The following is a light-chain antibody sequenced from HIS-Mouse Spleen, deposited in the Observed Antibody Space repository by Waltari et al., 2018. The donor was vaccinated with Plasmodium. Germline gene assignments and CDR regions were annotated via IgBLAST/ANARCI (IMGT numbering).Light chain of an antibody. CDR1: QSVSSSY. CDR2: GAS. CDR3: QQSGSSPIT. Sequence: ELVLTHSPGTLSLSPGERATLSCRASQSVSSSYLSLYQQKPGQAPRLLILGASSRATGIPDRFSGSGAGTDFTLTISSLEPEDFAVYYCQQSGSSPITFGQGTRLVIK. J-gene: IGKJ5*01. V-gene: IGKV3-20*01.